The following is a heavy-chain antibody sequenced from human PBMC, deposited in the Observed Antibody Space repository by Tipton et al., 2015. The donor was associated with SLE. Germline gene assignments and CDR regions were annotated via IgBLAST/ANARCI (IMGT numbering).Heavy chain of an antibody. J-gene: IGHJ3*02. D-gene: IGHD3-22*01. CDR2: IYTSGST. V-gene: IGHV4-4*08. CDR3: AREKYDSSAISRGAFDI. CDR1: GGSISSYY. Sequence: TLSLTCTVSGGSISSYYWSWIRQPPGKGLEWIGYIYTSGSTNYNPSLKSRVTISVDTSKNQFSLKLSSVTAADTAVYYCAREKYDSSAISRGAFDIWGQGTMVTVSS.